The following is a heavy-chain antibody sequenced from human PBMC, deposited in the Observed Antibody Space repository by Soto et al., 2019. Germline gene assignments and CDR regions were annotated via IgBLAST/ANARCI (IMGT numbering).Heavy chain of an antibody. CDR1: GFTFSSYA. D-gene: IGHD3-10*01. Sequence: EVQLLESGGGLVQPGGSLRLSCAASGFTFSSYAMSWVRQAPGKGLEWGSAISGSGGSTYYADSVKGRFTISRDNSKNTLYLQMNSLRAEDTAVYYCAKDTLGIMVRGVITIDYWGQGTLVTVSS. CDR3: AKDTLGIMVRGVITIDY. J-gene: IGHJ4*02. V-gene: IGHV3-23*01. CDR2: ISGSGGST.